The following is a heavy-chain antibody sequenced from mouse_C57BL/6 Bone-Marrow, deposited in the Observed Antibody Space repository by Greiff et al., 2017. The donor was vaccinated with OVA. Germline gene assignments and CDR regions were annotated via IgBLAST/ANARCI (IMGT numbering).Heavy chain of an antibody. J-gene: IGHJ4*01. V-gene: IGHV1-56*01. D-gene: IGHD2-4*01. CDR3: ARGYYDYDSMDY. CDR2: IFPGSGST. Sequence: QVQLQQSGPELVRPGASVKISCKAPGYTFTSHWMQWVRQRPGQGLGWIGEIFPGSGSTYYNEKFTGKATLTVDTSSSTAYMQLSSLTSEDSAVYFCARGYYDYDSMDYWGQGTSVTVSS. CDR1: GYTFTSHW.